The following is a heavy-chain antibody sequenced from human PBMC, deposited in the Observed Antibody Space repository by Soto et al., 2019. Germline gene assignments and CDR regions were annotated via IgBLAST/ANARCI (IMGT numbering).Heavy chain of an antibody. J-gene: IGHJ3*01. CDR3: AKVLVTASYSLDF. CDR1: GFTFSSYA. D-gene: IGHD2-21*02. Sequence: GGSLRLSCAASGFTFSSYAMSWVRQAPGKGLEWVSGISDSDGSTYYADSVKGRVTISRDNSKNTLYQQMNSLRAEDTAFFYCAKVLVTASYSLDFWGQGTMVTVSS. V-gene: IGHV3-23*01. CDR2: ISDSDGST.